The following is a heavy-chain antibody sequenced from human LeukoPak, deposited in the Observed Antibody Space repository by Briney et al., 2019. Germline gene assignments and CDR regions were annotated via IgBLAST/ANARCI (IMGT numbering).Heavy chain of an antibody. CDR3: ARERPRIAVAGFERDYYYYYMDV. CDR2: INRSGST. D-gene: IGHD6-19*01. CDR1: GGSFSGYY. V-gene: IGHV4-34*01. J-gene: IGHJ6*03. Sequence: SETLSLTCAVYGGSFSGYYWSWIRQPPGKGLEWIGEINRSGSTNYNPSLKSRVTISVDPSKNQFSLQLNSVTPEDTAVYCCARERPRIAVAGFERDYYYYYMDVWGKGTTVTVSS.